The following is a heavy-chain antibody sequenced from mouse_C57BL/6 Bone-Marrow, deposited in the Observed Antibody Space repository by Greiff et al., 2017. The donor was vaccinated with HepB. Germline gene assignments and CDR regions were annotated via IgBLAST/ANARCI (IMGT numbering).Heavy chain of an antibody. CDR1: GYTFTSYG. D-gene: IGHD2-4*01. CDR2: IYPRSGNT. CDR3: APYDYDGVDY. J-gene: IGHJ2*01. Sequence: VQGVESGAELARPGASVKLSCKASGYTFTSYGISWVKQRTGQGLEWIGEIYPRSGNTYYNEKFKGKATLTADKSSSTAYMELRSLTSEDSAVYFCAPYDYDGVDYWGQGTTLTVSS. V-gene: IGHV1-81*01.